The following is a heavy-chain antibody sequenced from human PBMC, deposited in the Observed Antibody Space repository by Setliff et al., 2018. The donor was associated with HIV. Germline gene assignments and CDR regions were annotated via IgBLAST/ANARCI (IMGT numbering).Heavy chain of an antibody. V-gene: IGHV1-69*05. CDR1: GDTFNNCA. Sequence: GASVKVSCKASGDTFNNCAVTWVRQAPGQGLEWMGGSIPLFGTTNYAQKFQGRVTLTTDKSTSTAYMELSSLRSEDTAVYYCARVYADSSGWSQDAFDIWGQGTMVTVSS. J-gene: IGHJ3*02. CDR2: SIPLFGTT. CDR3: ARVYADSSGWSQDAFDI. D-gene: IGHD6-19*01.